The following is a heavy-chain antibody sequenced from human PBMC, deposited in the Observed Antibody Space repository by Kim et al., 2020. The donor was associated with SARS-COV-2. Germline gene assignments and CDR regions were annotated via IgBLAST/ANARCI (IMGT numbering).Heavy chain of an antibody. D-gene: IGHD3-10*01. CDR3: AKDIRITMVRAKYYRVYYYYGMDV. V-gene: IGHV3-43*02. CDR2: ISGDGGST. J-gene: IGHJ6*02. Sequence: GGSLRLSCAASGFTFDDYAMHWVRQAPGKGLEWVSLISGDGGSTYYADSVKGRFTISRDNSKNSLYLQMNSLRTEDTALYYCAKDIRITMVRAKYYRVYYYYGMDVWGQGTTVTVSS. CDR1: GFTFDDYA.